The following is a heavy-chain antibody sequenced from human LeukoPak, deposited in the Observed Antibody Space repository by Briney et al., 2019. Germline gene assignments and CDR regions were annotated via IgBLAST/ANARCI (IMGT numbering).Heavy chain of an antibody. D-gene: IGHD3-10*01. CDR2: IYYSGST. Sequence: PSETLSLTCTVPGGSLSRYYWSWLRQPPGEGREWIGYIYYSGSTNYNPSLKSRVTISVDTSKNQFSLQLSSVTAADTAVYYCSRGRRAVYYGSGRSYFDYWGQGTLVTVSS. CDR1: GGSLSRYY. V-gene: IGHV4-59*12. J-gene: IGHJ4*02. CDR3: SRGRRAVYYGSGRSYFDY.